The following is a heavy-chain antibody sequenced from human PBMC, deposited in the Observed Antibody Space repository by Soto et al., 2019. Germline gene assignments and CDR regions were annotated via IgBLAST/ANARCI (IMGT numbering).Heavy chain of an antibody. V-gene: IGHV3-30*18. J-gene: IGHJ6*02. CDR1: GFTFSSYG. Sequence: PGGSLRLSCAASGFTFSSYGMHWVRQAPGKGLEWVAVISYDGSNKYYADSVKGRFTISRDNSKNTLYLQMNSLRAEDTAVYYCAKDRPHFINFAAVIEMYVWSQGATLPISS. CDR2: ISYDGSNK. D-gene: IGHD3-10*01. CDR3: AKDRPHFINFAAVIEMYV.